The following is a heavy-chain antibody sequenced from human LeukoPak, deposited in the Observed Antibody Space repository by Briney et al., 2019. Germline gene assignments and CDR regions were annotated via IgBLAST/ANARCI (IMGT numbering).Heavy chain of an antibody. CDR3: AREFFDREGGTTVLDY. CDR2: ISSGSSYI. V-gene: IGHV3-21*01. Sequence: GGSLRLSCAASGFTFSSTSMNWVRQAPGKGLEWVSSISSGSSYIFYADSVKGRFTISRDNAKNSLYLQMNSLRAEDTAVYYCAREFFDREGGTTVLDYWGQGTLVTASS. CDR1: GFTFSSTS. D-gene: IGHD1-26*01. J-gene: IGHJ4*02.